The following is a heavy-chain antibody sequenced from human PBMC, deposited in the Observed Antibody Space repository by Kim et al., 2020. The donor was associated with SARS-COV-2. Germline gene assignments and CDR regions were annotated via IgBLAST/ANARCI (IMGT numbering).Heavy chain of an antibody. J-gene: IGHJ4*02. Sequence: SVKVSCKASGGTFSSYAISWVRQAPGQGLEWMGGIIPIFGTANYAQKFQGRVTITADESTSTAYMELSSLRSEDTAVYYCARESLHGYSGDRERGYFDYWGQGTLVTVSS. CDR3: ARESLHGYSGDRERGYFDY. CDR1: GGTFSSYA. D-gene: IGHD1-26*01. V-gene: IGHV1-69*13. CDR2: IIPIFGTA.